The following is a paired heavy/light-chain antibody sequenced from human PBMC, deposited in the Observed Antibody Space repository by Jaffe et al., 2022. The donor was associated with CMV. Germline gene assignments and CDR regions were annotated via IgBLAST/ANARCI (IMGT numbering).Heavy chain of an antibody. CDR1: GYSFTTYG. J-gene: IGHJ6*03. CDR2: IAVYNDNT. Sequence: QVQLVQSGAEVKKPGASVKVSCKASGYSFTTYGITWLRQAPGQGLEWMGWIAVYNDNTDYARHLQGRVTVTTDTSTSTAYMELRSLRSDDTAIYYCARTHGYYHHLDVWGKGTTVTVSS. V-gene: IGHV1-18*04. CDR3: ARTHGYYHHLDV.
Light chain of an antibody. CDR2: DNN. CDR1: SSNIGNNY. J-gene: IGLJ1*01. CDR3: GTWDTSLSAGV. V-gene: IGLV1-51*01. Sequence: QSVLTQPPSVSAAPGQKVTISCSGSSSNIGNNYVSWYQHVPGTAPKLVIQDNNERPSGIPDRFSGSKSGTSATLGISGLQTGDEASYYCGTWDTSLSAGVFGTGTKVTVL.